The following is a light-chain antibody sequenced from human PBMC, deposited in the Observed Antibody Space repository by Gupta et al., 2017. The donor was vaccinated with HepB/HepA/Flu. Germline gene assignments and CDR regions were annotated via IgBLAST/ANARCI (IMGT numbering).Light chain of an antibody. CDR1: QTINTY. J-gene: IGKJ1*01. V-gene: IGKV1-39*01. Sequence: DIQMTQSPSSLSASVGDRVTISCRASQTINTYLNWYQQRPGKAPELLIYAASSLRSGVPSRFSGSGSGTDFTLTISRLQPEDLATYYCQQRNYVPQTFGQGTKVEIK. CDR2: AAS. CDR3: QQRNYVPQT.